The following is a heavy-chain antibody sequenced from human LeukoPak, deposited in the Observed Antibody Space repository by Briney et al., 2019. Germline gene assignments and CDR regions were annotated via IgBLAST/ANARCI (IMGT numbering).Heavy chain of an antibody. Sequence: GGSLRLSCAASGFTFSSYAMSWVRQAPGKGLEWVSGISGSGDNTYYADSVKGRFTISRDNSKNTLYLQMNSLRAEDTAVYYCAREDSIVVVPAALYYYYGMDVWGQGTTVTVSS. CDR2: ISGSGDNT. D-gene: IGHD2-2*01. V-gene: IGHV3-23*01. CDR1: GFTFSSYA. CDR3: AREDSIVVVPAALYYYYGMDV. J-gene: IGHJ6*02.